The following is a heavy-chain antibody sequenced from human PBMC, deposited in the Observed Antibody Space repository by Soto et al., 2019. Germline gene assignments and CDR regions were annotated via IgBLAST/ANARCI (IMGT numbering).Heavy chain of an antibody. CDR3: ARARGKYSSGWAYFDY. CDR2: INPNSGGT. Sequence: GASVKVSCKASGYTFTGYYMHWVRQAPGQGLEWMGWINPNSGGTNYAQKFQSRVTMTRDTSISTAYMELSRLRSDDTAVYYCARARGKYSSGWAYFDYWGQGALVTVSS. D-gene: IGHD6-19*01. J-gene: IGHJ4*02. V-gene: IGHV1-2*02. CDR1: GYTFTGYY.